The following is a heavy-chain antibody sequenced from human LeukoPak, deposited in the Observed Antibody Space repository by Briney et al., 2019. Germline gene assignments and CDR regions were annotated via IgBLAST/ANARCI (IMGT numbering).Heavy chain of an antibody. D-gene: IGHD2-8*01. V-gene: IGHV1-2*02. CDR1: GYTFTGYY. Sequence: ASVSVSCKASGYTFTGYYMHWVRQAPGQGLEWMGWINPNSGGTNYAQKFQGRVTMTRDTSISTAYMELNSLTSDDTAVYFCARSAEHCNNGVCFTDYYMDVWGKGTTVTISS. CDR3: ARSAEHCNNGVCFTDYYMDV. J-gene: IGHJ6*03. CDR2: INPNSGGT.